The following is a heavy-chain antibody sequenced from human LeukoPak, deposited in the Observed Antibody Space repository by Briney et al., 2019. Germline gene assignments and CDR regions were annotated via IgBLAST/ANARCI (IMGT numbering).Heavy chain of an antibody. CDR1: GFTFTTYW. CDR3: VKVANYYYGSASYYFFEH. D-gene: IGHD3-10*01. J-gene: IGHJ4*02. CDR2: IKQDGTEK. V-gene: IGHV3-7*01. Sequence: GESLRLSCAASGFTFTTYWMSWVRQPPGKGLEWVANIKQDGTEKYYVDSVKGRFTISRDNAKNSLYLQMNSLRVEDTAIYYCVKVANYYYGSASYYFFEHWGQGTPVTISS.